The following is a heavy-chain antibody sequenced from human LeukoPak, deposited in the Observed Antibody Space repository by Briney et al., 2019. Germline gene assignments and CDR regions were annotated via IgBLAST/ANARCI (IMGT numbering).Heavy chain of an antibody. D-gene: IGHD7-27*01. CDR1: GYSISSGYY. CDR3: ARGPGPFDY. V-gene: IGHV4-38-2*02. J-gene: IGHJ4*02. CDR2: IYHSGST. Sequence: SETLSLTCTVSGYSISSGYYWGWIRQPPGKGLEWIGSIYHSGSTYYNPSLKSRVTISVDTSKNQFSLKLSSVTAADTAVYYCARGPGPFDYWGQGTLVTVSS.